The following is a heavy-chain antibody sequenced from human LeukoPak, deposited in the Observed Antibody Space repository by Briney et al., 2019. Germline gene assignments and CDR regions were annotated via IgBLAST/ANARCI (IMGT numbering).Heavy chain of an antibody. V-gene: IGHV4-30-4*01. CDR1: GGSISSGDYY. CDR3: ARDGSGSYNWFDP. Sequence: PSETLSLTCTVSGGSISSGDYYWSWIRQPPGKGLEWIGYIYYSGSTYYNPSLKSRVTISVDTPKNQFSLKLSSVTAADTAVYYCARDGSGSYNWFDPWGQGTLVTVSS. J-gene: IGHJ5*02. CDR2: IYYSGST. D-gene: IGHD1-26*01.